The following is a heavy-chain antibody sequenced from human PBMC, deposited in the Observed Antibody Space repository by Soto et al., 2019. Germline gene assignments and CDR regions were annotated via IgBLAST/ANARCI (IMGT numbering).Heavy chain of an antibody. Sequence: KASETLSLTCTVSGGSISSYYWSWIRQPPGKGLEWIGYIYYSGSTNYNPSLKSRVTISVDTSKNQFSLKLSSVTAADTAVYYCAGANWNRGTFDPWGQGTLVTVS. V-gene: IGHV4-59*01. CDR2: IYYSGST. CDR1: GGSISSYY. CDR3: AGANWNRGTFDP. J-gene: IGHJ5*02. D-gene: IGHD1-1*01.